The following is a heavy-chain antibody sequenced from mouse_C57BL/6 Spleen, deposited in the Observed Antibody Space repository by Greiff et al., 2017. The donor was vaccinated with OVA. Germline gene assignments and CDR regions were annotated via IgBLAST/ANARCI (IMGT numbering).Heavy chain of an antibody. J-gene: IGHJ2*01. CDR1: GYTFTSYW. CDR2: IYPSDSET. Sequence: VQLQQPGAELVRPGSSVKLSCKASGYTFTSYWMDWVKQRPGQGLEWIGNIYPSDSETHYNQKFKDKATLTVDKSSSTAYMQLSSLTSEDSAGYCCARWGLGHFDYWGQGTPLTVSS. CDR3: ARWGLGHFDY. D-gene: IGHD4-1*01. V-gene: IGHV1-61*01.